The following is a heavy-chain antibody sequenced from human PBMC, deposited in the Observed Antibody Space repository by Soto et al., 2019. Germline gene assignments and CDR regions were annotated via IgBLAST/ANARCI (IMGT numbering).Heavy chain of an antibody. CDR3: ARGVASYGSGSYSNWFDP. Sequence: EVQLVESGGGLVQPGGSLRLSCAASGFTFSSYWMHWVRQAPGKGLVWVSRINSDGSSTSYADSVKGRFTISRDNAKHTLYLQMNSLRAEATAVYYGARGVASYGSGSYSNWFDPWGQGTLVTVSS. CDR2: INSDGSST. J-gene: IGHJ5*02. V-gene: IGHV3-74*01. D-gene: IGHD3-10*01. CDR1: GFTFSSYW.